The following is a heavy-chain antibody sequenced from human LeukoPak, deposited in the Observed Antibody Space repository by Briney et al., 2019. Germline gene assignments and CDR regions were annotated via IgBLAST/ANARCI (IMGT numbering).Heavy chain of an antibody. D-gene: IGHD1-26*01. Sequence: SETLSLTCTVSGGSISSYYWSWIRQPPGKGLEWIGYIYYSGSTNYNPSLKSRVTISVDTSKNQFSLKLSSVTAADTAVYYCARGLWDDYGDSWGQGTLVTVSS. CDR1: GGSISSYY. V-gene: IGHV4-59*12. J-gene: IGHJ4*02. CDR3: ARGLWDDYGDS. CDR2: IYYSGST.